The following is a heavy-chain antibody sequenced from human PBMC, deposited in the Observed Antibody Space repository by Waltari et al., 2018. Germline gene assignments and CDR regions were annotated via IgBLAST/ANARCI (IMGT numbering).Heavy chain of an antibody. V-gene: IGHV4-38-2*02. CDR1: GYSISSGYY. J-gene: IGHJ4*02. CDR3: ARGLTGGAIVDDY. D-gene: IGHD2-21*01. Sequence: QVQLQESGPGLVKPSETLSLTCTVSGYSISSGYYWGWIRQPPGKGLEWIGSIYHSGSTNYNPSLKSRVTISVDTSKNQFSLKLSSVTAADTAVYYCARGLTGGAIVDDYWGQGTLVTVSS. CDR2: IYHSGST.